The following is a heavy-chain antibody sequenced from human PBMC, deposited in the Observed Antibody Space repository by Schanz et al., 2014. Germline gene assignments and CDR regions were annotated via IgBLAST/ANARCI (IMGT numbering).Heavy chain of an antibody. Sequence: QVQLVESGGGLVKPGWSLRLSCEASGFSLSDYYMSWIRQAPGKGLEWISYISSSSSYTNYLDSVRGRFTISRDNSKNTLYLQMNSLRAEDTALYYCASERGYSYGYGAFDIWGQGTMVTVSS. CDR2: ISSSSSYT. V-gene: IGHV3-11*05. J-gene: IGHJ3*02. D-gene: IGHD5-18*01. CDR1: GFSLSDYY. CDR3: ASERGYSYGYGAFDI.